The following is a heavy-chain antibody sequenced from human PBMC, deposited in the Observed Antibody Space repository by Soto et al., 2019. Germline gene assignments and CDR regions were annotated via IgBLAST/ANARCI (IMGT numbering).Heavy chain of an antibody. V-gene: IGHV4-59*01. CDR1: GGSLNSYY. CDR2: MSYSGST. J-gene: IGHJ4*02. D-gene: IGHD6-19*01. Sequence: ASETLSLTCTVSGGSLNSYYWGWVRQPPGKGLEWIGYMSYSGSTNYDPSLKSRVTISLDTSKNQFSLKLNSVTAADTAVYYCARVDSSGWYPLCYWGQGTLVTVSS. CDR3: ARVDSSGWYPLCY.